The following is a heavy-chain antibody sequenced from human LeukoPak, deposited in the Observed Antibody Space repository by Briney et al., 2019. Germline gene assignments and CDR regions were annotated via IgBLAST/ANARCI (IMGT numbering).Heavy chain of an antibody. Sequence: GGSLRLSCAASGFTFSSYAMSWVRQAPGKGLEWVSAISGSGGSTYYADSVKGRFTISRDNSKNTLYLQMNSLRAEDTAVYYCAKDWSYYESSGYYYRGEPRYYFDYWGQGTLVTVSS. V-gene: IGHV3-23*01. CDR3: AKDWSYYESSGYYYRGEPRYYFDY. CDR2: ISGSGGST. CDR1: GFTFSSYA. D-gene: IGHD3-22*01. J-gene: IGHJ4*02.